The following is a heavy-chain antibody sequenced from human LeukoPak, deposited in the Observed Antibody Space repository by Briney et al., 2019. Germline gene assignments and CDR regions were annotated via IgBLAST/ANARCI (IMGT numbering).Heavy chain of an antibody. D-gene: IGHD5/OR15-5a*01. CDR2: ISAYNGNT. Sequence: ASVKVSCKASGYTFTSYGISWVRQAPGQGLEWMGWISAYNGNTNYAQKLQGRVTMTTDTSTSTAYTELRSLRSDDTAVYYCARYSGYSVQNWFDPWGQGTLVTVSS. J-gene: IGHJ5*02. CDR3: ARYSGYSVQNWFDP. CDR1: GYTFTSYG. V-gene: IGHV1-18*01.